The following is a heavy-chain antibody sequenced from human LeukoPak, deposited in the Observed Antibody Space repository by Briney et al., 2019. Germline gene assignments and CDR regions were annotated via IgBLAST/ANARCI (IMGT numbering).Heavy chain of an antibody. CDR2: ISTDGSST. J-gene: IGHJ4*02. CDR3: ATSPIFSND. CDR1: GFTISDYW. V-gene: IGHV3-74*01. Sequence: GGSQRLSCAASGFTISDYWMHWVRQAPGKGLVWVSHISTDGSSTTYADSVRGRFIISRDNARNTLYLQMNSLRVGDTAVYYCATSPIFSNDWGQGTLVTVSS. D-gene: IGHD3-3*01.